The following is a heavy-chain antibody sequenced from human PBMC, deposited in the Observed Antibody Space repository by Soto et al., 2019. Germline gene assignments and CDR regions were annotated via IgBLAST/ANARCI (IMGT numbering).Heavy chain of an antibody. CDR3: VRDSGGATSNWFDP. D-gene: IGHD1-26*01. CDR1: GYTFTNYY. Sequence: ASVKASCKASGYTFTNYYMHCVRQAPGQGLEWMGIINPSGGSTSYAQKFQGRVTMTRDTSTSTVYMELSSLRSEDTAVYYCVRDSGGATSNWFDPWGQGTLVTVSS. CDR2: INPSGGST. V-gene: IGHV1-46*03. J-gene: IGHJ5*02.